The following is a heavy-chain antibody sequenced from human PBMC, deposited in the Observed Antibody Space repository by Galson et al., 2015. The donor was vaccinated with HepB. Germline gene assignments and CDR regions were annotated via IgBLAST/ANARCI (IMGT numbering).Heavy chain of an antibody. J-gene: IGHJ6*02. Sequence: SLRLSCAASGFTLSAYDMHWIRQAPGKGLEWVSSISSSGSYSYYADSLQGRFGVSRDNAKNSLFLQMNSLRVEDTAVYYCARSAGGGVTNADYSYGMDVWGQGTTVTVS. CDR3: ARSAGGGVTNADYSYGMDV. D-gene: IGHD2-8*01. V-gene: IGHV3-21*01. CDR1: GFTLSAYD. CDR2: ISSSGSYS.